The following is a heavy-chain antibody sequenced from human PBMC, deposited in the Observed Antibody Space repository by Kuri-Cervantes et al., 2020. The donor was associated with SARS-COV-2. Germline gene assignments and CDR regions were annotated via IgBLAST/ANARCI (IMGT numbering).Heavy chain of an antibody. V-gene: IGHV4-38-2*02. D-gene: IGHD3-16*01. CDR2: IYHSGST. CDR1: SYSISSGYY. Sequence: SETLSLTCAVSSYSISSGYYWGWIRQPPGKGLEWIGSIYHSGSTYYNPSLKSRVTISVDTSKNQFSLKLSSVSSADTAVYYCAKDYTEWRLGVYHYYGMDVWGPGTTVTVSS. CDR3: AKDYTEWRLGVYHYYGMDV. J-gene: IGHJ6*02.